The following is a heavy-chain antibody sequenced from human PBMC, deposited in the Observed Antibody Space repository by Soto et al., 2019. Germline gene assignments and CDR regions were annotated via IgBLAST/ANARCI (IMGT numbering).Heavy chain of an antibody. CDR2: IYYSGST. J-gene: IGHJ4*02. Sequence: SETLSLTCTVSGGSISSGGYYWSWIRQHPGKGLEWIGYIYYSGSTYYNPSLKSRVTISVDTSKNQFSLKLSSVTAADTAVYYCARDDYGDYEVGYWGQGTQVTVSS. CDR1: GGSISSGGYY. D-gene: IGHD4-17*01. CDR3: ARDDYGDYEVGY. V-gene: IGHV4-31*03.